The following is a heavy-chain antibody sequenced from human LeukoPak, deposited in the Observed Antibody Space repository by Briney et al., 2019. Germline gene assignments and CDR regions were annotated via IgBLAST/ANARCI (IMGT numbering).Heavy chain of an antibody. CDR1: GFTFSSYA. J-gene: IGHJ4*02. CDR2: ISFDGSNK. V-gene: IGHV3-30-3*01. D-gene: IGHD6-19*01. CDR3: ARDTRLGYSSGWYPTYDY. Sequence: GRSLRLSCAASGFTFSSYAMHWVRQAPGKGLGWVAVISFDGSNKYYADSVKGRFTISRDNSKNTLYLQMNSLRAEDTAVFYCARDTRLGYSSGWYPTYDYWGQGTLVTVSS.